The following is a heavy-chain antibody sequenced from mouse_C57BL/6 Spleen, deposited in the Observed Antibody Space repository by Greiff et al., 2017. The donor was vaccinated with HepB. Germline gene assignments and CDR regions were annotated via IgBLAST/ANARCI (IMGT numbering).Heavy chain of an antibody. J-gene: IGHJ4*01. V-gene: IGHV1-26*01. CDR3: APAYYAMDY. CDR1: GYTFTDYY. CDR2: INPNNGGT. Sequence: EVQLQQSGPELVKPGASVKISCKASGYTFTDYYMNWVKQSHGKSLEWIGDINPNNGGTSYNQKFKGKATLTVDKSSSTAYMELRSLTSEDSAVYYCAPAYYAMDYWGQGTSVTVSS.